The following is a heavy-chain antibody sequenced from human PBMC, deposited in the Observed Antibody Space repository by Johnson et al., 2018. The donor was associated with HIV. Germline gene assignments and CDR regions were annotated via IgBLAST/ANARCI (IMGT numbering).Heavy chain of an antibody. V-gene: IGHV3-20*04. CDR2: INWNGGRT. Sequence: VQLVESGGGVVQPGRSLTLSCAASAFSISTYGMHWVRQAPGKGLEWVSGINWNGGRTGYADSVKGRFTISRDNAKNSLHLQMNSLRAEDTALYYCARGGLGYQNIHDAFDIWGQGTMVTVSS. CDR3: ARGGLGYQNIHDAFDI. J-gene: IGHJ3*02. D-gene: IGHD2-2*01. CDR1: AFSISTYG.